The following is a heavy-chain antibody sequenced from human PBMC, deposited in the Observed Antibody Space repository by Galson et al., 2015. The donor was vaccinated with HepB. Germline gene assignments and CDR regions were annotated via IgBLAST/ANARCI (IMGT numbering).Heavy chain of an antibody. CDR3: ARGIGGD. Sequence: SLRLSCAASGFIFSGYWMHWVRQAPGKGLVWVSRINSDGSLTTYADSVKGRFTISRNNANTILYLQMNSLRAEDTAMYCCARGIGGDWGQGTLVTVSS. CDR1: GFIFSGYW. CDR2: INSDGSLT. V-gene: IGHV3-74*01. J-gene: IGHJ4*02. D-gene: IGHD3-3*01.